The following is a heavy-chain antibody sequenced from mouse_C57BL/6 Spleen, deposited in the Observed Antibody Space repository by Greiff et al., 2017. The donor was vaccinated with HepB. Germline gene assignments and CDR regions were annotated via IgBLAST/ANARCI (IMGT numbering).Heavy chain of an antibody. V-gene: IGHV1-50*01. Sequence: QVQLQQPGAELVKPGASVKLSCKASGYTFTSYWMQWVKQRPGQGLEWIGEIDPSDSYTNYNQKFKGKATLTVDTSSSTAYMQLSSLTSEDSAVYYCARSYSNYVRYFDVWGTGTTVTVSS. CDR2: IDPSDSYT. D-gene: IGHD2-5*01. J-gene: IGHJ1*03. CDR1: GYTFTSYW. CDR3: ARSYSNYVRYFDV.